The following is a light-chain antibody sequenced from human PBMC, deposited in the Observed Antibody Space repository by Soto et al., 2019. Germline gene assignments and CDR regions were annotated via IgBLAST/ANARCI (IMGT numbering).Light chain of an antibody. CDR1: QGINDY. CDR3: QQSYNFPRT. CDR2: AAS. J-gene: IGKJ1*01. V-gene: IGKV1-39*01. Sequence: DIQMTQSPSSLSASVGDRVTITCRTSQGINDYLTWYQLKPGEAPKLLIYAASALQSGIPSRFSGSASGTEFTLTITSLQPEDFATYCCQQSYNFPRTFGQGTKVDIK.